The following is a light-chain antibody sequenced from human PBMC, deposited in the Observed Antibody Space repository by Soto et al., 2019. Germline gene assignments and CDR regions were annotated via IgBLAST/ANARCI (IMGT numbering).Light chain of an antibody. J-gene: IGLJ2*01. V-gene: IGLV1-40*01. CDR1: ISSIGAGYD. Sequence: QSVLTQPPSVSGAPGQRVTISCTGSISSIGAGYDVHWYQQLPGRAPKLLIYGNTNRPSGVPDRFSGSKSGTSASLAITGLQADEEADYCCLSFDSSLSVVFGGGTKLTVL. CDR2: GNT. CDR3: LSFDSSLSVV.